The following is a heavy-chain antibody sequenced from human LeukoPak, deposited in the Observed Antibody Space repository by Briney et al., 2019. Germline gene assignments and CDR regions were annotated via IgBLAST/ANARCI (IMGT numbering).Heavy chain of an antibody. J-gene: IGHJ4*02. CDR2: IDPSDSYT. CDR3: ARLKTGSGSYYPPEY. D-gene: IGHD3-10*01. Sequence: GESLRISCKGSGYSLTSYWISWVRQMPGKGLEWMGRIDPSDSYTNYSPSLQGHVTISADKSISTAYLQWSSLKASDTAMYYCARLKTGSGSYYPPEYWGQGTLVTVSS. CDR1: GYSLTSYW. V-gene: IGHV5-10-1*01.